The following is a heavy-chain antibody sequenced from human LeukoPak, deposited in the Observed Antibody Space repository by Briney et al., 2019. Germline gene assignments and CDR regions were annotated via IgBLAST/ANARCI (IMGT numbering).Heavy chain of an antibody. V-gene: IGHV3-73*01. Sequence: GGSLRLSCAASGFTFDDYGMSWVRQAPGKGLEWVGRIRDRADTDATAYAESLKGRVTISRDDSKNMAYLQMSGLKTDDTAVYYCRAEKVEMVDSWGQGTLVTVSS. CDR3: RAEKVEMVDS. J-gene: IGHJ4*02. CDR2: IRDRADTDAT. D-gene: IGHD2-8*01. CDR1: GFTFDDYG.